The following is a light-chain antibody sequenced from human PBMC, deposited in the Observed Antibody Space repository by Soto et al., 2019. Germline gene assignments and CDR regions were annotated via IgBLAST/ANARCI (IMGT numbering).Light chain of an antibody. Sequence: QSALTQPASVSGSPGQSITISCTGTSSDVGGYNYVSWYQQHPGKAPKLMIYDVSNRPSGVSNRFSGYNSGNTASLTISGLQTEDEADYYCSSYTSTHVLFGGGTKVTVL. V-gene: IGLV2-14*01. CDR3: SSYTSTHVL. CDR1: SSDVGGYNY. J-gene: IGLJ2*01. CDR2: DVS.